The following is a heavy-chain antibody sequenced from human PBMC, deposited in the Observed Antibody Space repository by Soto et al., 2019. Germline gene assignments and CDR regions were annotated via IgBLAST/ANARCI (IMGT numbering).Heavy chain of an antibody. Sequence: EVQLVESGGGLVKPGGSLRLSCAASGFTFSSHNMNWVRQAPGKGLEWVSCISGSSSYIFYADSVKGRFTISRDNAKNSLYLQMNSRRVEDTAVYYCARTAYGDYVRGAFDIWGQGTMVTVSS. CDR2: ISGSSSYI. V-gene: IGHV3-21*01. D-gene: IGHD4-17*01. CDR3: ARTAYGDYVRGAFDI. J-gene: IGHJ3*02. CDR1: GFTFSSHN.